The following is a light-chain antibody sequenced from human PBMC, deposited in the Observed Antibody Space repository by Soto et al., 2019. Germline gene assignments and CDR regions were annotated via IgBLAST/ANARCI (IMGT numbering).Light chain of an antibody. CDR3: MQSIQFPIT. CDR2: EVS. Sequence: DIVLTQPPLALSVTPVRPCSISCNASHVLLHSDGKTYLYWYLQKPGHPPQLMIYEVSNRFSGVPDRFSGSGSGTDFTLKISRVEAEDVGVYYCMQSIQFPITFGQGTRLEIK. CDR1: HVLLHSDGKTY. J-gene: IGKJ5*01. V-gene: IGKV2D-29*01.